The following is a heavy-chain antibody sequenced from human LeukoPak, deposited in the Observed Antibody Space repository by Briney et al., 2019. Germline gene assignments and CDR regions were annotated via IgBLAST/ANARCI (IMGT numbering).Heavy chain of an antibody. CDR3: ARDQSEDFINWFDP. Sequence: ASVKVSCKASGYTLTDYYMHWVRQAPGQGLEWMGWINPNSGDTKYAQNLQGRVTLTSDTSINTAYMELSRLRSDDTAVYYCARDQSEDFINWFDPWGQGTLVTVSS. D-gene: IGHD2/OR15-2a*01. CDR1: GYTLTDYY. CDR2: INPNSGDT. V-gene: IGHV1-2*02. J-gene: IGHJ5*02.